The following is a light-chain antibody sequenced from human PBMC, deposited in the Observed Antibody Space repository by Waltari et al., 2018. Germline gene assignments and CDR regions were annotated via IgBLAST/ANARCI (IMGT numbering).Light chain of an antibody. CDR3: LLHFGGDQLV. Sequence: QTVVTQEPSLTVSPGGTVTLTCASSTGAVAGDFYPSWFQQMPGQAPSALIFGSTNKYSWTPARFSGSLLGGKAALTLSGAQPEDEADFSCLLHFGGDQLVFGGGTKLTVL. J-gene: IGLJ3*02. CDR2: GST. CDR1: TGAVAGDFY. V-gene: IGLV7-43*01.